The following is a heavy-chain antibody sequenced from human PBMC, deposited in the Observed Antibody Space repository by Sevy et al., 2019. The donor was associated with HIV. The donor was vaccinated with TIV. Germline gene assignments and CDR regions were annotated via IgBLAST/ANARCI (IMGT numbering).Heavy chain of an antibody. D-gene: IGHD1-20*01. CDR2: ISGLDGAT. CDR3: AKINIMSGDYRDY. CDR1: GFVFSNSG. J-gene: IGHJ4*02. V-gene: IGHV3-23*01. Sequence: GGSLRLSCAASGFVFSNSGMSWVRQAPGKGLEWVSGISGLDGATYYADSAKGRFTISRDNSKNTLYLQMNSLRAEDTAVYYCAKINIMSGDYRDYWGQGEMVTVSS.